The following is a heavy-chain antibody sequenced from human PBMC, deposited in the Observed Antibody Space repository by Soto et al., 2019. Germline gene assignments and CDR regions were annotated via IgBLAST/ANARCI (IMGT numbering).Heavy chain of an antibody. CDR2: IWYDGSNK. CDR1: GFTFSSYG. V-gene: IGHV3-33*08. Sequence: GGSLRLSCAASGFTFSSYGMHWVRQAPGKGLEWVAVIWYDGSNKYYADSGKGRFTIARDNSKNTLYLQMNSLRAEDTAVYYCARERLRFGGSVDYWGQGTLVTVSS. D-gene: IGHD3-16*01. CDR3: ARERLRFGGSVDY. J-gene: IGHJ4*02.